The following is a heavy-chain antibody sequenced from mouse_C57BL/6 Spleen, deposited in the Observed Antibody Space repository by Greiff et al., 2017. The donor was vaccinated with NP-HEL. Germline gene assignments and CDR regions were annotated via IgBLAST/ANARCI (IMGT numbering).Heavy chain of an antibody. Sequence: EVMLVESGPELVKPGASVKMSCKASGYTFTDYNMHWVKQSHGKSLEWIGYINPNNGGTSYNQKFKGKATLTVNKSSSTAYMELRSLTSEDSAVYYCARGSSYDYFDYWGQGTTLTVSS. J-gene: IGHJ2*01. V-gene: IGHV1-22*01. CDR2: INPNNGGT. D-gene: IGHD1-1*01. CDR1: GYTFTDYN. CDR3: ARGSSYDYFDY.